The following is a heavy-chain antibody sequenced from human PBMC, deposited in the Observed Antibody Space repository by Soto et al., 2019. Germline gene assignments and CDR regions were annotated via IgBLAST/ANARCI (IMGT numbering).Heavy chain of an antibody. CDR2: TWCDGSDE. D-gene: IGHD2-15*01. CDR1: GFTFSSCG. Sequence: GGSLRLSCAASGFTFSSCGKHWCRQAPGKGREWGAFTWCDGSDENYAESVKGRFSVSRDNSKNTLYLQMNSLRVEDTAVYYCARGPGSLMYWALDYWGQGTLVTVSS. CDR3: ARGPGSLMYWALDY. J-gene: IGHJ4*02. V-gene: IGHV3-33*01.